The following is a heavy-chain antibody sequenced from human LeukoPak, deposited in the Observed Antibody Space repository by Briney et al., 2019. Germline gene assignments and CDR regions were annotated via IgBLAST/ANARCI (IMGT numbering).Heavy chain of an antibody. D-gene: IGHD2-8*01. Sequence: GRSLRLSCAASGFTFSSYGMHWVRQTPGKGLEWVASIKEDGSERQYVDSVKGRFSISRDNTKGSLFLQLNSLRAEDTAVYYCARDLGYCTNGACHTRFDYWGQGTLVTVSS. J-gene: IGHJ4*02. V-gene: IGHV3-7*03. CDR3: ARDLGYCTNGACHTRFDY. CDR2: IKEDGSER. CDR1: GFTFSSYG.